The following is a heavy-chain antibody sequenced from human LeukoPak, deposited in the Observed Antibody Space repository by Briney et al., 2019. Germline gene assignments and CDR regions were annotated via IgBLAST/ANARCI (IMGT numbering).Heavy chain of an antibody. J-gene: IGHJ4*02. CDR2: ISAYNGNT. CDR1: GYTFTSYG. Sequence: ASVKVSCKASGYTFTSYGISWVRQAPGQGLEWMGWISAYNGNTNYAQKLQGRVTMTTDTSTSTAYMELRSLRSDDTAVYYCAGGPYYYDSSGYYYVFLFDYWGQGTLVTVSS. V-gene: IGHV1-18*01. CDR3: AGGPYYYDSSGYYYVFLFDY. D-gene: IGHD3-22*01.